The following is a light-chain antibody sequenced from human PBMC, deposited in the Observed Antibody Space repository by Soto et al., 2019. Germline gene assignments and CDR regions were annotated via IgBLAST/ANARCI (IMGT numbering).Light chain of an antibody. CDR1: SSDVANYNF. V-gene: IGLV2-23*02. J-gene: IGLJ1*01. CDR3: CSYAGSSTFV. Sequence: QSALTQPASVSGSPGQWITISCTGTSSDVANYNFVTWYQQHPGKAPKLMIYEVSKRPSGVSDRFSGSKSGNTASLTISGLQAEDEADYYCCSYAGSSTFVFGTGTKVTVL. CDR2: EVS.